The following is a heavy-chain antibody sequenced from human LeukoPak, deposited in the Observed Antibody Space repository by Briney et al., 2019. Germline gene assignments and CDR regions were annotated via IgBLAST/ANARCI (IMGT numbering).Heavy chain of an antibody. CDR3: ARGSIAARRQLYSTDWFDP. J-gene: IGHJ5*02. D-gene: IGHD6-6*01. Sequence: GGSLRLSCAASGFTFSSYSMNWVRQAPGKGLEWVSSISSSSSYIYYADSVKGRFTISRDNAKNSLYLQMNSLRAEDTAVYYCARGSIAARRQLYSTDWFDPWGQGTLVTVSS. CDR2: ISSSSSYI. CDR1: GFTFSSYS. V-gene: IGHV3-21*01.